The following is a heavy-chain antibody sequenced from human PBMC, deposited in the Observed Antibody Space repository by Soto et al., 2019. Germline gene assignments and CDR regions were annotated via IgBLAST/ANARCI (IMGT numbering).Heavy chain of an antibody. J-gene: IGHJ4*02. V-gene: IGHV3-30*18. CDR3: AKAIAAAGTDY. D-gene: IGHD6-13*01. CDR2: ISYDGSNK. Sequence: PGGSLRLSCAASGFTFSTYAMNWVRQAPSKGLEWVAVISYDGSNKYYADSVKGRFTISRDNSKNTLYLQMNSLRAEDTAVYYCAKAIAAAGTDYWGQGTLVTVSS. CDR1: GFTFSTYA.